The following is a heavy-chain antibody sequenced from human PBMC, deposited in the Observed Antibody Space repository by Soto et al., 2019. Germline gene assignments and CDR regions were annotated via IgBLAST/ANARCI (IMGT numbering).Heavy chain of an antibody. D-gene: IGHD2-2*02. CDR3: ARVLVYCSSTSCYTNWFDP. Sequence: QVQLQESGPGLVKPSETLSLTCTVSGGSISSYYWSWLRQPPGKGLEWIGYIYYSGSTNYNPSLKSRVTITVDTSKNQFFLKLSSVTAADTAVYYCARVLVYCSSTSCYTNWFDPWGQGTLVTVSS. V-gene: IGHV4-59*01. CDR1: GGSISSYY. J-gene: IGHJ5*02. CDR2: IYYSGST.